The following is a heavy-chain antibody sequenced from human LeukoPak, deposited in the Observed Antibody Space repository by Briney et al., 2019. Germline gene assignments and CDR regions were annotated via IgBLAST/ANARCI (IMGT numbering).Heavy chain of an antibody. D-gene: IGHD2-2*01. CDR2: IRTRATSYDA. J-gene: IGHJ4*02. CDR1: GFTFSGSP. V-gene: IGHV3-73*01. CDR3: SREGCDATGCYTNDY. Sequence: PGGSLRLSCAASGFTFSGSPMHWVRQASGKGLEGDGRIRTRATSYDAAYAALVKGRFTISRDDSKNTAYLQMNSLKTEDTAMYYCSREGCDATGCYTNDYWRQGTLVTVSS.